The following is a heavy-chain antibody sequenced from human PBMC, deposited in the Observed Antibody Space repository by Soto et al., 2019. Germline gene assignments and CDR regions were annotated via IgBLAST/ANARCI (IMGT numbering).Heavy chain of an antibody. CDR3: ASRLPDSRHPNWFDP. J-gene: IGHJ5*02. CDR1: GGTFSSYA. Sequence: GASVKVSCKASGGTFSSYAISWVRQAPGQGLEWMGGIIPIFGTANYAQKFQGRVTITADESTSTAYMELSSLRSEDTAVYYCASRLPDSRHPNWFDPWGQRSLGTV. CDR2: IIPIFGTA. D-gene: IGHD2-15*01. V-gene: IGHV1-69*13.